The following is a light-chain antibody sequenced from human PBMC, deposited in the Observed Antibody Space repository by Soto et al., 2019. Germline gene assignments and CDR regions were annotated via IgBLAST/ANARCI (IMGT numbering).Light chain of an antibody. J-gene: IGLJ1*01. CDR2: DVS. CDR1: SSDVGGHNS. Sequence: SVLTQPASVSRSPGQLITISCTGTSSDVGGHNSVSWYRQDPGKAPKLMIYDVSNRPSGVSDRFSGSKSGNTASLTISGLQIEDEADYYCSSFTSSVTYVFGTGTKVTVL. V-gene: IGLV2-14*01. CDR3: SSFTSSVTYV.